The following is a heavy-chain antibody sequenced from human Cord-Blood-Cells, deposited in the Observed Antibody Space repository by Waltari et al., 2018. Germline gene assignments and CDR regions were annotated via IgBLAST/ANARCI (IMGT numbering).Heavy chain of an antibody. Sequence: QVQLVQSGAEVKKPGSSVKVSCKASGGTFSSYAISWVRQAPGQGLEWMGGIIPICGTANYAQKFQGRVTITADESTSTAYMELSSLRSEDTAVYYCARRAAVLRYFDWQYYFDYWGQGTLVTVSS. CDR3: ARRAAVLRYFDWQYYFDY. CDR2: IIPICGTA. V-gene: IGHV1-69*01. D-gene: IGHD3-9*01. J-gene: IGHJ4*02. CDR1: GGTFSSYA.